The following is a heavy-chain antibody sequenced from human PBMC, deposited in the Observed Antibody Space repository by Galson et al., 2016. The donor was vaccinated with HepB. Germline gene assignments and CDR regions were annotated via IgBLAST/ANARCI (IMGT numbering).Heavy chain of an antibody. CDR2: IKQDGSEK. J-gene: IGHJ4*02. V-gene: IGHV3-7*03. D-gene: IGHD3-10*01. CDR1: GFSFSSHW. CDR3: ARAFQGDPFSGSHNFLAN. Sequence: SLRLSCAASGFSFSSHWMTWVRQAPGKGLEWVANIKQDGSEKYYADSVKGRFTISRDNAKHSLYMQINSLRAEDTAVYFCARAFQGDPFSGSHNFLANWGQGTLVTVSS.